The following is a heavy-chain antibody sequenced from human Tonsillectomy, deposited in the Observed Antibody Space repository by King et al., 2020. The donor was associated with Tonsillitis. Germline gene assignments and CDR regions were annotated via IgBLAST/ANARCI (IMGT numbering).Heavy chain of an antibody. V-gene: IGHV3-15*01. CDR2: IKRKIDGGTT. Sequence: VQLVESGGGLVKPGGSLRLSCAASGFTISNAWMSWVRQAPGKGLEWVGRIKRKIDGGTTDYAAPVNGRFTISRDDSKNTRYLQMNSLKTEDTALYYCSTAYYYDSSCYYYLPFDYWGQGTLVTVSS. D-gene: IGHD3-22*01. J-gene: IGHJ4*02. CDR1: GFTISNAW. CDR3: STAYYYDSSCYYYLPFDY.